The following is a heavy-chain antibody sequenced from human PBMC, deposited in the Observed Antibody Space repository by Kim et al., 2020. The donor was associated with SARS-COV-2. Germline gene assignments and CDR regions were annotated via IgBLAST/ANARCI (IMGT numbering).Heavy chain of an antibody. CDR3: ARHTSAYSTLDY. J-gene: IGHJ4*02. CDR2: IHYLGST. Sequence: SETLSLTCTLSSGSISSGTYYWVWIRQPPGKGLEFIGKIHYLGSTDYNPSLKSRVTISIDTSKTYFSLKLTSVTAADTAVYFCARHTSAYSTLDYWGQGALVTVSS. D-gene: IGHD3-22*01. CDR1: SGSISSGTYY. V-gene: IGHV4-39*01.